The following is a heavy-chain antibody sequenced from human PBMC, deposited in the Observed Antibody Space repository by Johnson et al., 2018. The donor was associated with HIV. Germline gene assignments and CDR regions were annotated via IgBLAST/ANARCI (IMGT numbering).Heavy chain of an antibody. CDR1: GFTFDDYA. CDR3: ARDTGGEYYNFWSGYARGRDAFDI. D-gene: IGHD3-3*01. CDR2: ITWDGDRT. J-gene: IGHJ3*02. V-gene: IGHV3-43D*03. Sequence: VQLVESGGVAIQPGGSLRLSCAASGFTFDDYAMHWVRQAPGKGLEWVSLITWDGDRTYYADSVKGRFTISRDHSKHTLYLQMNSLRPEDTAVYYCARDTGGEYYNFWSGYARGRDAFDIWGQGTMVTVSS.